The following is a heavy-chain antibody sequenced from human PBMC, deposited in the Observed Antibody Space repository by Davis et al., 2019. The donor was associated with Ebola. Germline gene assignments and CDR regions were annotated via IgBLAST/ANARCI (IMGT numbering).Heavy chain of an antibody. D-gene: IGHD6-19*01. CDR1: GFSFSNYA. Sequence: GESLKISCAASGFSFSNYAMSWVRQAPGKGLEWVAAIGTSVYTTFYADSVKGRFTISRDNSENTLFLQMNSLRADDTAVYYCAGGSGWLIENWGQGTQVTVS. V-gene: IGHV3-23*01. CDR3: AGGSGWLIEN. CDR2: IGTSVYTT. J-gene: IGHJ4*02.